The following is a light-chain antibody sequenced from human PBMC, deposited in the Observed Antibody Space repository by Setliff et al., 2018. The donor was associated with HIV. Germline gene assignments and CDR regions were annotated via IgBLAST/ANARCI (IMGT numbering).Light chain of an antibody. J-gene: IGLJ3*02. CDR1: SSTIGNDS. V-gene: IGLV1-51*01. CDR3: GTWDSSLSAGV. Sequence: QSVLTQPPSVSAAPGQRVTISCSGGSSTIGNDSVSWYQQLPGTSPKLLIYDNNKRPSGIPDRFSGSTSGTSATLGIAGLQTGDEGDYYCGTWDSSLSAGVVGGGTK. CDR2: DNN.